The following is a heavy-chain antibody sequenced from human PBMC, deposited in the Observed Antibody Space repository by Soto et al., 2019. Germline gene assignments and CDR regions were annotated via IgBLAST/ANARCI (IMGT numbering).Heavy chain of an antibody. Sequence: SETLSLTCAVYGGSFSGYYWSWIRQPPGKGLEWIGEINHSGSTNYNPSLKSRVTISVDTSKNQFSLKLSSVTAADTAVYYCARRYAPRYSSGNNHFDLWGQGTLVTVSS. CDR1: GGSFSGYY. D-gene: IGHD6-19*01. J-gene: IGHJ4*02. V-gene: IGHV4-34*01. CDR3: ARRYAPRYSSGNNHFDL. CDR2: INHSGST.